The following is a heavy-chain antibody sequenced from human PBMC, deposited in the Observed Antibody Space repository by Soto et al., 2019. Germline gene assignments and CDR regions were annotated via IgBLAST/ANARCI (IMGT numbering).Heavy chain of an antibody. D-gene: IGHD2-21*01. CDR2: INPSGYIT. CDR1: GYTFSNNW. J-gene: IGHJ5*02. Sequence: ASVKVSCKASGYTFSNNWIHWVRRAPGQGLEWMGVINPSGYITNYAQKFQGRVTLTTDTSTRTVYMQLNSLTSGDTAVYYCARDHSISSSGAWWLDPWGQGTLVPSPQ. V-gene: IGHV1-46*01. CDR3: ARDHSISSSGAWWLDP.